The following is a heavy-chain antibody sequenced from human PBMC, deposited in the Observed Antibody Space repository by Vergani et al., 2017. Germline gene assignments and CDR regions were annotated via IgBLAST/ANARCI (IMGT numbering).Heavy chain of an antibody. CDR2: ICHTEDT. CDR3: ATIGYRRWGYYFDY. D-gene: IGHD2-2*02. V-gene: IGHV4-4*02. J-gene: IGHJ4*02. CDR1: GGSISSGYHC. Sequence: QVQLQESGPGVVKPSQTLSLTCAVSGGSISSGYHCWTWVRQPPGKGLEWIGEICHTEDTKYSPSLKSRVTVSVDESRNLFSLRLNSVTAADTAVYYCATIGYRRWGYYFDYWGQGILVTVSS.